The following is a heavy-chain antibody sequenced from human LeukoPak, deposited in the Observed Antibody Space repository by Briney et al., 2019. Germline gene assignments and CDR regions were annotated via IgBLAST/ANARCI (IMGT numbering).Heavy chain of an antibody. CDR2: IRYDGSQN. D-gene: IGHD1-26*01. CDR1: GFSFSTYG. CDR3: VKAVVGRISNFDF. V-gene: IGHV3-30*02. J-gene: IGHJ4*02. Sequence: GGSLRLSCAASGFSFSTYGMHWVRQAPGKGLEWVAFIRYDGSQNHLTDSVKGRFTVSRDDSRSTLYLQMDSLTVEDTAVYYCVKAVVGRISNFDFWAREPSSPSPQ.